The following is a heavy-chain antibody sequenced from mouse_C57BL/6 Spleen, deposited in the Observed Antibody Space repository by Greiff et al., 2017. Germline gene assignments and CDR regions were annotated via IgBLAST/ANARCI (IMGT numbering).Heavy chain of an antibody. CDR2: IDPETGGT. CDR3: TRIGYCGSSYFAY. CDR1: GYTFTDYE. D-gene: IGHD1-1*01. Sequence: VQLQQSGAELVRPGASVKLSCKASGYTFTDYEMHWVKQTPVHGLEWIGAIDPETGGTAYNQKFKGKAILTADKSSSTAYMELRSLTSEDSAVYYCTRIGYCGSSYFAYWGQGTLVTVSA. V-gene: IGHV1-15*01. J-gene: IGHJ3*01.